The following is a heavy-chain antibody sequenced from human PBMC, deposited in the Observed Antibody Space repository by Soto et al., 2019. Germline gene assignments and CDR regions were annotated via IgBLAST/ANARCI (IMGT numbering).Heavy chain of an antibody. V-gene: IGHV3-15*07. D-gene: IGHD3-3*01. CDR3: TTGQQRITIFGVVMPYGMDV. Sequence: GGSLRLSCAASGFTFSNAWMNWVRQAPGKGLEWVGRIKSKTDGGTTDYAAPVKGRFTISRDDSKNTLYLQMNSLKTEDTAVYYCTTGQQRITIFGVVMPYGMDVWGQGTTVTVSS. CDR2: IKSKTDGGTT. J-gene: IGHJ6*02. CDR1: GFTFSNAW.